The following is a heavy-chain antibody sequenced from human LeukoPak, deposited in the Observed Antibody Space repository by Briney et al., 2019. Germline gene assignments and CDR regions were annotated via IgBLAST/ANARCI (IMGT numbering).Heavy chain of an antibody. CDR2: IHYSGST. J-gene: IGHJ4*02. D-gene: IGHD3-3*01. Sequence: SETLSLTCTASGGSISSYYWSWIRQPPGKGLEWIGYIHYSGSTKYNPSLKSRVTISVDTSKNQLSLKLSSVTAADTAMYYCARHTNFGVAGFDYWGQGTLVTVSS. CDR1: GGSISSYY. V-gene: IGHV4-59*08. CDR3: ARHTNFGVAGFDY.